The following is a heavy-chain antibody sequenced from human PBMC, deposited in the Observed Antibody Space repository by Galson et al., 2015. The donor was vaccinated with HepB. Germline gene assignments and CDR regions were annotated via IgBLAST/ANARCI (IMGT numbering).Heavy chain of an antibody. CDR2: IRSTSSTI. Sequence: SLRLSCAASGFTFSSYNMNWVRQAPGKGLEWISYIRSTSSTIYYADSVKGRFTISRDNAKNSLYLQMNSLRDEDTAVYYCARETSFHMTTASESGWFIGVGDDYWGHGTLVTVSS. D-gene: IGHD4-17*01. J-gene: IGHJ4*01. CDR3: ARETSFHMTTASESGWFIGVGDDY. V-gene: IGHV3-48*02. CDR1: GFTFSSYN.